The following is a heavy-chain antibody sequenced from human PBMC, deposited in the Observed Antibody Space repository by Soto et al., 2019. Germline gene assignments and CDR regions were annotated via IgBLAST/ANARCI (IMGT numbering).Heavy chain of an antibody. D-gene: IGHD5-18*01. J-gene: IGHJ4*02. CDR3: ATVGVDTAMVTVDY. Sequence: ASVKVSCKASGYTFTSYDINWVRQATGQGLEWMGWMNPNSGNTGYAQKFQGRVTMNRHTSISTAYMELSSLRSEDTDVYYCATVGVDTAMVTVDYWGQGALVAVSS. CDR2: MNPNSGNT. V-gene: IGHV1-8*01. CDR1: GYTFTSYD.